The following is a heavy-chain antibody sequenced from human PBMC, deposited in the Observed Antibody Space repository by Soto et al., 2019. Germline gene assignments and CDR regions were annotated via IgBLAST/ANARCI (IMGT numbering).Heavy chain of an antibody. V-gene: IGHV1-8*01. CDR1: GYTFTEND. CDR2: MNPDSGHA. Sequence: ASVKVSCKASGYTFTENDINWVRQATGQGLEWMGWMNPDSGHAAYAQKFQGRVTLTTSTSTSTVYMEMRSLGSEDTAVYYCARRPHCSGGICYYGLDNWGQGTLVTVSS. D-gene: IGHD2-15*01. J-gene: IGHJ4*02. CDR3: ARRPHCSGGICYYGLDN.